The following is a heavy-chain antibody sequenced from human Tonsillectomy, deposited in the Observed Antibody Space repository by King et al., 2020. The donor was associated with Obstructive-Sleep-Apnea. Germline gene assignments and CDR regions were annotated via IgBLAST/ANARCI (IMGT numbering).Heavy chain of an antibody. CDR1: GYTLTELS. CDR3: ATTEVYGSGTFLRAYYYGMDV. V-gene: IGHV1-24*01. D-gene: IGHD3-10*01. Sequence: QLVQSGAEVKKPGASVKVSCKVSGYTLTELSMHWVRLASGKGLEWMGGFDPEDGETIYAQKFQGRVTMTKDTSTDTAYMELSSLRSEDTAVYYCATTEVYGSGTFLRAYYYGMDVWGQGTTVTVSS. J-gene: IGHJ6*02. CDR2: FDPEDGET.